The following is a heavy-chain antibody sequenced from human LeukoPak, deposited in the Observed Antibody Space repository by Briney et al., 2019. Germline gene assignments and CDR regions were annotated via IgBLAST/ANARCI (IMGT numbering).Heavy chain of an antibody. CDR3: ARDISSSLDAFDI. CDR1: GFTFSSFG. Sequence: GGSLRLSCAASGFTFSSFGLHWVRQAPGKGPEWVAVIWYDGNSKYYADSVKGRFTISRDNSKNTLNLQMNSLRAEDTAVYYCARDISSSLDAFDIWGQGTMVTVSS. J-gene: IGHJ3*02. D-gene: IGHD6-13*01. CDR2: IWYDGNSK. V-gene: IGHV3-33*01.